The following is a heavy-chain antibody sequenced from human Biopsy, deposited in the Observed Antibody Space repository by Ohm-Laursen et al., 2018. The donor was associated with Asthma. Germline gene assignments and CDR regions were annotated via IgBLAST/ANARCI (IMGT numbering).Heavy chain of an antibody. V-gene: IGHV4-30-4*01. Sequence: TLSLIFTVSGGSISSGAYYWSWVRQPPGKGLEWIGYIYYIGSTYYNPSLKSRVAISLDTSKNQFSLKLSSVTAADTAVYFCARRGGVRRYFDYWDQGTLVTVSS. CDR2: IYYIGST. CDR3: ARRGGVRRYFDY. J-gene: IGHJ4*02. CDR1: GGSISSGAYY. D-gene: IGHD3-16*01.